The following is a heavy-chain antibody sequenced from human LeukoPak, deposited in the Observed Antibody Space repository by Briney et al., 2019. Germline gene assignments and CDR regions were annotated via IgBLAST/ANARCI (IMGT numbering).Heavy chain of an antibody. Sequence: GGSLRLSCAASGFTFSSYTMSWVRQAPGKGLEWVSCISSSSTTIYYADSVKGRFTISRDNAKNSLYLQMNNLRADDTAVYYCARALEYWGQGTLVTVSS. CDR2: ISSSSTTI. D-gene: IGHD1-1*01. V-gene: IGHV3-48*01. J-gene: IGHJ4*02. CDR1: GFTFSSYT. CDR3: ARALEY.